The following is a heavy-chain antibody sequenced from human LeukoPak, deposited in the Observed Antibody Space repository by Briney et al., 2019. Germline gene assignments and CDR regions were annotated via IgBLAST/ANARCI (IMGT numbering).Heavy chain of an antibody. CDR3: ARGRSGWYAFGAFDI. CDR1: GGSISSGSYY. CDR2: IYTSGST. V-gene: IGHV4-61*02. D-gene: IGHD6-19*01. Sequence: SETLSLTCTVSGGSISSGSYYWSWIRQPAGKGLEWIGRIYTSGSTNYNPSLKSRVTISVDTSKNQFSLKLSSVTAADTAVYYCARGRSGWYAFGAFDIWGQGTMVTVSS. J-gene: IGHJ3*02.